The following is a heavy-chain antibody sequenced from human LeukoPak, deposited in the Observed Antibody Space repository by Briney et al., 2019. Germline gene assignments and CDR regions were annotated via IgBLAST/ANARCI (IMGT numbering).Heavy chain of an antibody. V-gene: IGHV3-53*01. CDR1: GFTVSSNY. D-gene: IGHD3-22*01. CDR3: AKDSNYDSSGSIDY. J-gene: IGHJ4*02. Sequence: GGSLRLSCAASGFTVSSNYMSWVRQAPGKGLEWVSVIYSGGSTYYADSVKGRITISRDNSKSTLYLQMNSLRAEDTAVYYCAKDSNYDSSGSIDYWGQGTLVTVSS. CDR2: IYSGGST.